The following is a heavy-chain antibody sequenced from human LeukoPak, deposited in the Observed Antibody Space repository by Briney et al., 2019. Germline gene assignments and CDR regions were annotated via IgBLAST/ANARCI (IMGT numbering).Heavy chain of an antibody. J-gene: IGHJ4*02. CDR1: GFTFSSYW. CDR3: AREQGKWVRGYNYGSNPDY. V-gene: IGHV3-7*01. Sequence: PGGSLRLSCAASGFTFSSYWMSWVRQAPGKGLEWVANIKQDGSETYYVASVMGRFSISRDNAKNSLFLQISSLRAEDTAVYYCAREQGKWVRGYNYGSNPDYWGQGTLVTVSS. CDR2: IKQDGSET. D-gene: IGHD5-18*01.